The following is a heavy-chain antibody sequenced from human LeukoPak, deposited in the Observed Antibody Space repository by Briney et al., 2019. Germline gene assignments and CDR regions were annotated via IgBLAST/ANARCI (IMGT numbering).Heavy chain of an antibody. D-gene: IGHD2-21*01. CDR1: GYTFTDYY. V-gene: IGHV1-69-2*01. Sequence: ASVKVSCKVSGYTFTDYYMHWVQQAPGKGLEWMGLVDPEDGETIYAEKFQGRVTMTRDTSISTAYMELSRLRSDDTAVYYCARVVVMLRSNRDYWGQGTLVTVSS. CDR3: ARVVVMLRSNRDY. CDR2: VDPEDGET. J-gene: IGHJ4*02.